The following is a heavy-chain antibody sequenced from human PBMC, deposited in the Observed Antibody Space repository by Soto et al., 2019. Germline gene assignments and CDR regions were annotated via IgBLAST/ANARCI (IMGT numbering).Heavy chain of an antibody. CDR2: IKQDGSEK. D-gene: IGHD3-10*01. V-gene: IGHV3-7*01. Sequence: PGGSLRLSCVASGFTFSTYGVHWVRQVPGKGLEWVANIKQDGSEKYYVDSVKGRFTISRDNAKNSLYLQMNSLRAEDTAVYYCAREGGGYYGSGSYSYYYGMDVWGQGTTVTVSS. J-gene: IGHJ6*02. CDR1: GFTFSTYG. CDR3: AREGGGYYGSGSYSYYYGMDV.